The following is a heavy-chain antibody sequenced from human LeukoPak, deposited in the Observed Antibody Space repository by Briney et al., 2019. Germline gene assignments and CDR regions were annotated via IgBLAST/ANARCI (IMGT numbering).Heavy chain of an antibody. Sequence: GGSLRLSCAASGFTFSSYWMSWVRQAPGKGLEGVANIKQDGGEKYYVDSVKGRFTISRDNAKNSLYLQMNSLRAEDTAVYYCARDPQYYDFWSGPQARYYYYGMDVWGQGTTVTVSS. CDR1: GFTFSSYW. J-gene: IGHJ6*02. D-gene: IGHD3-3*01. CDR2: IKQDGGEK. CDR3: ARDPQYYDFWSGPQARYYYYGMDV. V-gene: IGHV3-7*01.